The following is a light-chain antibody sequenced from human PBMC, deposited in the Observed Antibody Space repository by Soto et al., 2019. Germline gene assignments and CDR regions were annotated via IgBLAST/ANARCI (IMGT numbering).Light chain of an antibody. V-gene: IGLV2-14*01. J-gene: IGLJ2*01. CDR3: SSYTSSSTLDVV. CDR1: SSDVGGYNY. Sequence: QSALTQPASVSGSPGQSITISCTGTSSDVGGYNYVSWYQPHPGKAPKLMIYDVSNRPSGVSNRFSGSKSGNTASLTISGLQAEDEADYYCSSYTSSSTLDVVFGGGTQLTVL. CDR2: DVS.